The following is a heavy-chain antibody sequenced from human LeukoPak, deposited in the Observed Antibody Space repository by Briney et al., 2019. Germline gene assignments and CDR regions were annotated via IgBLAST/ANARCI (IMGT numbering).Heavy chain of an antibody. V-gene: IGHV3-7*01. J-gene: IGHJ4*02. CDR1: GFTFTNYW. D-gene: IGHD4/OR15-4a*01. CDR2: IKQDGSEK. CDR3: ARDDYGGTRY. Sequence: PGGSLRLSXAASGFTFTNYWMSWVRQAPGKGLEWVANIKQDGSEKYYVDSVKGRFSISRDNAKNSLYLRMNSLRAEDTAVYYCARDDYGGTRYWGQGTLVTVSS.